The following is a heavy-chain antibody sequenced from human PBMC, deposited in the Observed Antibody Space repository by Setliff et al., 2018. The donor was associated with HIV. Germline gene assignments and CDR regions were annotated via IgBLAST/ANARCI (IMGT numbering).Heavy chain of an antibody. V-gene: IGHV1-2*02. Sequence: ASVKVSCKASGYTLTGHYMHWVRQAPGQGLEWMGWINPSSGGTNYAQKFQGRATLTRDTSISTAYMELSRLRSDDTAVYYCARDGRYCSGGSCFTNRASYYYYYMDVWGKGTTVTVSS. D-gene: IGHD2-15*01. CDR2: INPSSGGT. CDR1: GYTLTGHY. J-gene: IGHJ6*03. CDR3: ARDGRYCSGGSCFTNRASYYYYYMDV.